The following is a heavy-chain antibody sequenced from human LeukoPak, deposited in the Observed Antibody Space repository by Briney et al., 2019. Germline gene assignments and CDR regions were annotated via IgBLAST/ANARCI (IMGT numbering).Heavy chain of an antibody. CDR1: GGSISSYY. CDR3: ARAPERWYSYGSYTYYYMDV. D-gene: IGHD5-18*01. Sequence: SETLSLTCTVSGGSISSYYWNWIRQPPGKGLEWIGSISYSGSTNYNPSLESRVTISVDTSKNQISLKVSSVTAADTTVYYCARAPERWYSYGSYTYYYMDVWGKGTTVTASS. V-gene: IGHV4-59*01. J-gene: IGHJ6*03. CDR2: ISYSGST.